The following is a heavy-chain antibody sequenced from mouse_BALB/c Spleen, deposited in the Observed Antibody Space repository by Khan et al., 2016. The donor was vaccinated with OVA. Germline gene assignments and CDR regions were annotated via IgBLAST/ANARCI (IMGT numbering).Heavy chain of an antibody. CDR2: IYPGSGNT. D-gene: IGHD1-1*01. CDR1: GYTFTKYW. Sequence: VQLQESGAELVRPGTSVKMSCKAAGYTFTKYWIGWVKQRPGHGLEWIGDIYPGSGNTNYNERFKGRATLTADTSSSTAYMHLSSLTSEDSAIYYCARPYYYGSSYDTMDAWGQGTSVTVSS. CDR3: ARPYYYGSSYDTMDA. J-gene: IGHJ4*01. V-gene: IGHV1-63*02.